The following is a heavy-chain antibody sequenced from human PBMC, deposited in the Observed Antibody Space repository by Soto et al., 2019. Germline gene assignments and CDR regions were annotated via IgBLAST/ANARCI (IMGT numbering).Heavy chain of an antibody. CDR2: ISSSSSYI. D-gene: IGHD2-15*01. CDR1: GFTFSSYS. Sequence: EVQLVESGGGLVKPGVSLRLSCAASGFTFSSYSMNWVRQAPGKGLEWVSSISSSSSYIYYADSVKGRFTISRDNAKNSLYLQMNSLRAEDTVVYYCASLLPIYYMDVWGKGTTVTVSS. CDR3: ASLLPIYYMDV. V-gene: IGHV3-21*01. J-gene: IGHJ6*03.